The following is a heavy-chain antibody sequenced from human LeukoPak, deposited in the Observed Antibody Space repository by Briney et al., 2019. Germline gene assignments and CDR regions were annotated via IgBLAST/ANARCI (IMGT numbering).Heavy chain of an antibody. CDR2: IIPILGIA. D-gene: IGHD1-26*01. CDR1: GGTYSSYA. J-gene: IGHJ4*02. V-gene: IGHV1-69*04. Sequence: SSVKVSCKASGGTYSSYAISWVRQAPGQGLEWMGRIIPILGIANYAQKFQGRVTITADKSTSTAYMELSSLRSEDTAVYYCARERDSGYIDYWGQGTLVTVSS. CDR3: ARERDSGYIDY.